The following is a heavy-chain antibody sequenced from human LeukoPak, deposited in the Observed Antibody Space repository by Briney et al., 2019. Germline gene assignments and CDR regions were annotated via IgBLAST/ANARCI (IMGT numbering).Heavy chain of an antibody. Sequence: GPLRLSCAASGFTVSSNYMSWVRQAPGKGLEWVSVIYSGGSTYYADSVKGRFTISRHNSKNTLYLQMNSLRAEDTAVYYCARGECSSTSCYYYYGMDVWGQGTTVTVSS. CDR1: GFTVSSNY. V-gene: IGHV3-53*04. J-gene: IGHJ6*02. CDR3: ARGECSSTSCYYYYGMDV. D-gene: IGHD2-2*01. CDR2: IYSGGST.